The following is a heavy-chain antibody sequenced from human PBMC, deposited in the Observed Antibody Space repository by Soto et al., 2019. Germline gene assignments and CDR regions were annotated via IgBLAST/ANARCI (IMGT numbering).Heavy chain of an antibody. Sequence: GGSLRLSCTASGFTFSSYALSWVRQAPGKGLEWVSSISGSGGSTYYADSMKGRFTVSRDNAKNSVYLEMNSLSAEDTAVYYCARESEDLTSNFDYWGQGTLVTVSS. CDR3: ARESEDLTSNFDY. J-gene: IGHJ4*02. CDR2: ISGSGGST. V-gene: IGHV3-23*01. CDR1: GFTFSSYA.